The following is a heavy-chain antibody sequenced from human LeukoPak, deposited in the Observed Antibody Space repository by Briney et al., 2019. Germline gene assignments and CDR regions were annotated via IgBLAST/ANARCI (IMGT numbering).Heavy chain of an antibody. CDR1: GYTFTSYD. CDR3: ASGVRTYDYYCYMDV. D-gene: IGHD3-16*01. J-gene: IGHJ6*03. CDR2: MNPNSGNT. Sequence: GASVKVSCKASGYTFTSYDINWVRQATGQGLEWMGWMNPNSGNTGYAQKFQGRVTMTRNTSISTAYMELSSLRSEDTAVYYCASGVRTYDYYCYMDVWGKGTTVTVSS. V-gene: IGHV1-8*01.